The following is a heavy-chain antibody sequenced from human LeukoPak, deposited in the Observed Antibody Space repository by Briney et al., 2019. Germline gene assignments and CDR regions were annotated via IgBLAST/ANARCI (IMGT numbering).Heavy chain of an antibody. CDR1: GFTFSSYA. CDR2: IKEDGGEK. J-gene: IGHJ4*02. Sequence: SGGSLRLSCAASGFTFSSYAMTWVRQAPGKGLEWVAHIKEDGGEKHYVDPVKGRFTISRDNAKNSLYLQMNSLRAEDTAMYYCVRDRGYCSGGTCYALWDYWGQGTLVTVSS. D-gene: IGHD2-15*01. CDR3: VRDRGYCSGGTCYALWDY. V-gene: IGHV3-7*01.